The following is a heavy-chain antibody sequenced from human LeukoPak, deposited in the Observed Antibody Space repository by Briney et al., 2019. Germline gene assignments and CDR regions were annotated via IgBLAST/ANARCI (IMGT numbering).Heavy chain of an antibody. D-gene: IGHD4-17*01. V-gene: IGHV1-2*02. J-gene: IGHJ4*02. CDR2: INPNSGGT. Sequence: ASVKVSCKASGYTFSDHYMQWVRQAPGQGFEWLGWINPNSGGTSYARKFRGRVTMTRDMSHSTAYMELSRLTYDDTAVYYCARGALDPETVTNYFEYWAQGTLVTVSS. CDR3: ARGALDPETVTNYFEY. CDR1: GYTFSDHY.